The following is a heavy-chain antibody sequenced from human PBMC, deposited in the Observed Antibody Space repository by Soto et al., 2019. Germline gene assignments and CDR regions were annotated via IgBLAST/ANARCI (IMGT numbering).Heavy chain of an antibody. CDR3: ARGRYGDY. J-gene: IGHJ4*02. CDR2: ISAHNGNT. D-gene: IGHD1-1*01. Sequence: QVHPVQSGGEVKKPGASVKDSCQGSGYAFTTYGITWVRQAPGQGLEWMGWISAHNGNTNYAQKLQGRVTVTRDTSTSTAYMELRSLRYDDTAVYYCARGRYGDYWGQGALVTVSS. CDR1: GYAFTTYG. V-gene: IGHV1-18*01.